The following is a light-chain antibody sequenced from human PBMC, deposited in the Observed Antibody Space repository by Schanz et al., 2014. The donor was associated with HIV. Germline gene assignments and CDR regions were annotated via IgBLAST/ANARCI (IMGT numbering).Light chain of an antibody. V-gene: IGLV1-44*01. J-gene: IGLJ2*01. Sequence: QSVLTQPPSTSETPGQRVTISCSGSSSNIGSSAVNWYQQLPGTAPKLLIYGNNQRPSGVPDRFSGSKSGTSASLAISGLQSEDEADYYCGTWDESLNVVFGGGTKLTVL. CDR3: GTWDESLNVV. CDR2: GNN. CDR1: SSNIGSSA.